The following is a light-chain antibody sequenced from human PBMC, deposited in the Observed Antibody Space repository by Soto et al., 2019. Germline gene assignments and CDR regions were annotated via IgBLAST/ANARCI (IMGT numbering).Light chain of an antibody. CDR3: CSYAGSSTLV. CDR2: EGT. J-gene: IGLJ2*01. V-gene: IGLV2-23*01. Sequence: QLVLTQPASVSGSPGQSITIYCTGTSSDVGSYNLVSWYQQHPGKAPKLMINEGTKRPSGVSNRFSGFKSDNTASLTISGLQAEDGADYYCCSYAGSSTLVFGGGTKLTVL. CDR1: SSDVGSYNL.